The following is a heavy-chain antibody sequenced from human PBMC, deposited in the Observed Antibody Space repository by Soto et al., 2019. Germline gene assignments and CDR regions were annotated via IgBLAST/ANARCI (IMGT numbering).Heavy chain of an antibody. V-gene: IGHV1-8*01. Sequence: ASVKVSCKASGYTFTSYDINWVRQATGQGLEWMGWMNTNSGNTGYAQKLQGRVTMTRNTSISTAYMERSSLRSEDTAVYYCARWGSGWIDYWGQGTLVTVSS. J-gene: IGHJ4*02. CDR3: ARWGSGWIDY. CDR1: GYTFTSYD. CDR2: MNTNSGNT. D-gene: IGHD6-19*01.